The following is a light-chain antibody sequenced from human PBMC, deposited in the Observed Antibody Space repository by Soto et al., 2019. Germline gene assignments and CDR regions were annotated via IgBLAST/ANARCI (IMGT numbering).Light chain of an antibody. CDR1: SSDVGGYNY. V-gene: IGLV2-8*01. CDR2: EVN. J-gene: IGLJ1*01. Sequence: QSALTQPPSASGSPGQSVAISCTGTSSDVGGYNYVSWYQQHPGKAPKLMIYEVNKRPSGVPDRFSGSKSGNTASLIVSGLQAEDEADYYCSSYAGSSNVFGTGPKVTVL. CDR3: SSYAGSSNV.